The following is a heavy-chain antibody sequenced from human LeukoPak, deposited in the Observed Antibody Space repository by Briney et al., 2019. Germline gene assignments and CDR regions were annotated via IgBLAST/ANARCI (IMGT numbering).Heavy chain of an antibody. Sequence: PSETLSLTFTVSGGSISSGGYYWSWIRQAPGKGLEWVSVIYSGDTTFYADSVRGKFTISRDNSKNTLYLQMNSLRAEDTAVYYCASILRSSSGYYFDYWDQGTLVTVST. CDR1: GGSISSGGYY. J-gene: IGHJ4*02. V-gene: IGHV3-66*01. D-gene: IGHD3-10*01. CDR2: IYSGDTT. CDR3: ASILRSSSGYYFDY.